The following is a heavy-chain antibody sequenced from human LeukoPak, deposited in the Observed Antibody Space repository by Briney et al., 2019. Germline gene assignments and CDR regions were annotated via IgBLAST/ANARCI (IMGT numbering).Heavy chain of an antibody. J-gene: IGHJ4*02. CDR3: ARGDYDYVWGSYRRPPSHFDY. Sequence: SETLSLTCAVSGGSISSGGYSWSWIRQPPGKGLEWIGYIYHSGSTYYNPSLKSRVTISVDRSKNQFSLKLSSVTAADTAVYYCARGDYDYVWGSYRRPPSHFDYWGQGTLVTVSS. CDR1: GGSISSGGYS. D-gene: IGHD3-16*02. CDR2: IYHSGST. V-gene: IGHV4-30-2*01.